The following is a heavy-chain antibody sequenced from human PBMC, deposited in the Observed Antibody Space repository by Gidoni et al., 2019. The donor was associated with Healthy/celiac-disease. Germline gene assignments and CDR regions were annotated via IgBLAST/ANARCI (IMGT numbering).Heavy chain of an antibody. CDR3: AKEGMGPWELDAFDI. V-gene: IGHV3-23*01. CDR2: IGGSGGST. D-gene: IGHD1-26*01. CDR1: GFAVSSYA. J-gene: IGHJ3*02. Sequence: EVQLLESGGGLVQPVGAVRLYCAATGFAVSSYAMSWVRQAPRKGLEWVSAIGGSGGSTYYAASVKGRFTISRDNSKNTLYLQMHSLRAEDTAVYYCAKEGMGPWELDAFDIWGQGTMVTVSS.